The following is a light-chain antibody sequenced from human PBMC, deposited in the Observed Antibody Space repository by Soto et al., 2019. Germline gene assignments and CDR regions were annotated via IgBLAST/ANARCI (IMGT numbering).Light chain of an antibody. CDR2: KAS. V-gene: IGKV1-5*03. CDR3: QQYNSYWT. CDR1: QSISSW. Sequence: DIQMTQSPSTLSASVGDRVTITCRASQSISSWLAWYQQKPGKAPKLLIYKASSLESGVPSRFSGSGSGTEFAITISSLQADDFATYYCQQYNSYWTFGQGTKVEI. J-gene: IGKJ1*01.